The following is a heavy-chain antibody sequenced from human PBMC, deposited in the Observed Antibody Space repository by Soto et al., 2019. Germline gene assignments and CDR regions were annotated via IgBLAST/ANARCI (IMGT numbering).Heavy chain of an antibody. J-gene: IGHJ3*02. CDR3: ARDPGIAVVTDAFDI. CDR2: ISAHNGNT. CDR1: GYTFTNYG. V-gene: IGHV1-18*04. D-gene: IGHD6-19*01. Sequence: ASVKVSCKASGYTFTNYGISWMRQAPGQGLEWMGWISAHNGNTNCAQKVQGRVTVTTDTSTSTAYMELRSLTYDDTAVYFCARDPGIAVVTDAFDIWGQGTMVTVSS.